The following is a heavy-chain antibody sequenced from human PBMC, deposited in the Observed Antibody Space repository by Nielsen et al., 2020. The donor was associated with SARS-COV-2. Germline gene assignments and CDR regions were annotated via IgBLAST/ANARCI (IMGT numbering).Heavy chain of an antibody. CDR2: ISWNSGSI. Sequence: SLKISCAASGFTFDDYAMHWVRQAPGKGLEWVSGISWNSGSIGYADSVKGRFTISRDNAKNSLYLQMNSLRAGDTAVYYCARGSYYGGFDPWGQGTLVTVSS. D-gene: IGHD3-22*01. V-gene: IGHV3-9*01. CDR1: GFTFDDYA. J-gene: IGHJ5*02. CDR3: ARGSYYGGFDP.